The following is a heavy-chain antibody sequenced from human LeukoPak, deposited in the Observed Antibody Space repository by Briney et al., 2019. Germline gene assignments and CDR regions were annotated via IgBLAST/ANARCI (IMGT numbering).Heavy chain of an antibody. D-gene: IGHD3-10*01. CDR1: GFTFSTSA. CDR3: AREDRGSMDV. V-gene: IGHV3-23*01. J-gene: IGHJ6*02. CDR2: ISGGGTNT. Sequence: TGGSLRLSCAASGFTFSTSAMSWVRQAPGKGLEWVSGISGGGTNTYFRNSVRGRFTISRDNSKNTLYLQMNSLRAEDTAVYYCAREDRGSMDVWGQGTTVTVSS.